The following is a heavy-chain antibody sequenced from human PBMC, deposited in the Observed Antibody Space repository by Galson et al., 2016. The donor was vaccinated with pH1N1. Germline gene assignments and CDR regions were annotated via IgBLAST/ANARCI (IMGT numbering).Heavy chain of an antibody. D-gene: IGHD2-2*01. V-gene: IGHV1-69*06. CDR1: RDTFSSYV. J-gene: IGHJ4*02. CDR3: ARNMHLYCSSASCRVYYFDS. Sequence: SVKVSCKASRDTFSSYVFNWVRQAPGHGLEWMGGIIPIFDTSNYAQKFQGRVTITADKSTSTAYMELNSLRSEDTAMYYCARNMHLYCSSASCRVYYFDSWGQGTLVTFSS. CDR2: IIPIFDTS.